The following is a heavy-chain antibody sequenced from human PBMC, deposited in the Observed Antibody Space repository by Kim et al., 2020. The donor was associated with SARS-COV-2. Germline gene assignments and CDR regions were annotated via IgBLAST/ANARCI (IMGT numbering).Heavy chain of an antibody. Sequence: SETLSLTCTVSGGSISSYYWSWIRQPPGKGLEWIGYIYYSGSTNYNPSLKSRVTISVDTSKNQFSLKLSSVTAADTAVYYCARVLGSIAVAGTWYFDLWGRGTLVTVSS. V-gene: IGHV4-59*01. D-gene: IGHD6-19*01. CDR3: ARVLGSIAVAGTWYFDL. CDR1: GGSISSYY. CDR2: IYYSGST. J-gene: IGHJ2*01.